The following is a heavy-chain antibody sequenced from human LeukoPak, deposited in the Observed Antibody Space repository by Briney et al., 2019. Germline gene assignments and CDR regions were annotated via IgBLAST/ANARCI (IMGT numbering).Heavy chain of an antibody. CDR1: GFTFSSYG. V-gene: IGHV3-30*03. J-gene: IGHJ4*02. Sequence: PGRSLRLSCAASGFTFSSYGMHWARQAPGKGLEWVAVISYDGSNKYYADSVKGRFTISRDNSKNTLYLQMNSLRAEDTAVYYCALSGYGSGGFDYWGQGTLVTVSS. CDR2: ISYDGSNK. D-gene: IGHD2-15*01. CDR3: ALSGYGSGGFDY.